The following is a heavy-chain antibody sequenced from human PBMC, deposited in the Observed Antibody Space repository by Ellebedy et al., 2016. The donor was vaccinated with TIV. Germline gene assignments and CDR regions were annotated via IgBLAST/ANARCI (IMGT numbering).Heavy chain of an antibody. V-gene: IGHV4-4*02. D-gene: IGHD6-13*01. CDR3: ARVSVAAAVNYYYYGMDV. CDR2: IYHSGGT. Sequence: SETLSLTXAVSGGSISSSNWWSWVRQPPGKGLEWIGEIYHSGGTNYNPSLKSRVTISVDKSKNQFSLKLSSVTAADTAVYYCARVSVAAAVNYYYYGMDVWGQGTTVTVSS. J-gene: IGHJ6*02. CDR1: GGSISSSNW.